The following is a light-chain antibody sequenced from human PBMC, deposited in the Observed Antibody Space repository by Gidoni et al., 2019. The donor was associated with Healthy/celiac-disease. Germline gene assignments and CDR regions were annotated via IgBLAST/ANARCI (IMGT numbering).Light chain of an antibody. CDR2: DNS. Sequence: QSVLTQPPSVSGAPGQRVTISCTGSSSNIGAHYDVHWYQQLPGTAPKLLIYDNSNRPSGVPDRCSGSKSGTSASLAITGLQAEDEADYYCQSYDSSLSGVVFGGGTKLTVL. CDR1: SSNIGAHYD. V-gene: IGLV1-40*01. CDR3: QSYDSSLSGVV. J-gene: IGLJ2*01.